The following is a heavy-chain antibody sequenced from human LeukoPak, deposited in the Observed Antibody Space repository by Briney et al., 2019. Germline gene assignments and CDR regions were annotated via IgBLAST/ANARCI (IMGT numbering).Heavy chain of an antibody. D-gene: IGHD1/OR15-1a*01. Sequence: ASVKVSCKVSGYSLTELSMHWVRQAPGKGPEWMGGFDPADGEIIYPQKFQGRVTMTEDTSSDTASMELSGLRFEDTAVYYCAAGEWEQLLNYWGQGTLVTVSS. V-gene: IGHV1-24*01. CDR3: AAGEWEQLLNY. CDR1: GYSLTELS. J-gene: IGHJ4*02. CDR2: FDPADGEI.